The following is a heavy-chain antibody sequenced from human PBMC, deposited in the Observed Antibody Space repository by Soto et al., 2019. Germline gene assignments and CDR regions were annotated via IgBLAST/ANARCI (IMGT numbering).Heavy chain of an antibody. D-gene: IGHD3-22*01. CDR1: GFTFTSSA. CDR2: IVVGSGNT. Sequence: SVKGSCKASGFTFTSSAVQWVRQARGQRLEWIGWIVVGSGNTNYAQKFQERVTITRDMSTGTAYMELSSLRSEDTAVYYCAAGYYYDSSGYMDPWGQGTLVTVSS. J-gene: IGHJ5*02. V-gene: IGHV1-58*01. CDR3: AAGYYYDSSGYMDP.